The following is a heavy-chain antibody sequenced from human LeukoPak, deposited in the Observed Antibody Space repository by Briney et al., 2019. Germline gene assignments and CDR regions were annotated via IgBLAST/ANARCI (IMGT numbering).Heavy chain of an antibody. CDR1: GFTFSSYW. CDR3: ARDNMKDGGIAAAGTDY. J-gene: IGHJ4*02. V-gene: IGHV3-7*01. Sequence: PGGSLRLSCAASGFTFSSYWMSWVRQAPRKGLEWVANIKQDGSEKYYVDSVEGRFTISRDNAKNSLYLQLNSLRAEDTAIYYCARDNMKDGGIAAAGTDYWGQGTLVTVSS. D-gene: IGHD6-13*01. CDR2: IKQDGSEK.